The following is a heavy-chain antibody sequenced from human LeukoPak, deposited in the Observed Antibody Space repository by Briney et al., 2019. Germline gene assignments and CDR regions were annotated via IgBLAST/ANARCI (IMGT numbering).Heavy chain of an antibody. CDR1: GGSISSYY. CDR3: ARGQYNWNYNYYYYMDV. Sequence: SETLSLTCTVSGGSISSYYWSWIRQPAGKGLEWIGRIYTSGSTNYNPSLKSRVTMSVDTSKNQFSLKLSSVTAADTAVYYCARGQYNWNYNYYYYMDVWGKGTTVTVSS. D-gene: IGHD1-20*01. V-gene: IGHV4-4*07. CDR2: IYTSGST. J-gene: IGHJ6*03.